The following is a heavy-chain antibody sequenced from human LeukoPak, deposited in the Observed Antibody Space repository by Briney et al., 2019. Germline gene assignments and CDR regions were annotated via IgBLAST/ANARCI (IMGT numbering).Heavy chain of an antibody. J-gene: IGHJ5*02. D-gene: IGHD6-13*01. V-gene: IGHV4-34*01. Sequence: SETLSLTCAVYGGSFSAYYWSWIRQPPGKGLEWVGEINHSGSTNYNPSLKSRLTISIDTSKNQFSLEMSSVTAADTAVYYCARGRGARSSRWYNWFDPWGQGTLVTVSS. CDR2: INHSGST. CDR3: ARGRGARSSRWYNWFDP. CDR1: GGSFSAYY.